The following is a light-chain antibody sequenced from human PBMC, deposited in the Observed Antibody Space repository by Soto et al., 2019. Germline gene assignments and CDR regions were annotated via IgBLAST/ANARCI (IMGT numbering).Light chain of an antibody. CDR2: AAS. Sequence: AIRMTQSPSSFSASTGDRVTITCRASQVISSYLAWYQQKPGKAPKLLIYAASTLQSGVPSRFSGSGSGTDFTLTISCLQSVDFATYYCQQYYSYPCTFGQGTKLEIK. V-gene: IGKV1-8*01. CDR1: QVISSY. J-gene: IGKJ2*02. CDR3: QQYYSYPCT.